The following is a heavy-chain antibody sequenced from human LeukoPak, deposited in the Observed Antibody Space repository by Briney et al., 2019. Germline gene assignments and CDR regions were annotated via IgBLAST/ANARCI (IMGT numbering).Heavy chain of an antibody. J-gene: IGHJ4*02. V-gene: IGHV4-39*02. CDR2: IYYGVTT. CDR1: DGSISSSTYY. D-gene: IGHD3-10*01. Sequence: SETLSLTCTVSDGSISSSTYYWAWIRQPPGKGLEWIGSIYYGVTTYYNPSLKSRVTMSVDTSKNHFSLKLSSVTAADTAVYYCARSLNLDTYGSGSYYSNWGQGTLVTVSS. CDR3: ARSLNLDTYGSGSYYSN.